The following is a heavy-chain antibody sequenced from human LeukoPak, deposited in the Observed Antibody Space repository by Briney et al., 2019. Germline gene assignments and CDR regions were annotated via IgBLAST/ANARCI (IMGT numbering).Heavy chain of an antibody. Sequence: PSETLSLTCTVSGGSISSYYWSWIRQPPGKGLEWIGYIYHSGNTYYNPSLKSRDTISIHNSKNQFSLKVNSVTAADTAVYYCARDRNYYDSSGPPYYYSALDVWGQGTTVTVSS. CDR1: GGSISSYY. J-gene: IGHJ6*02. CDR2: IYHSGNT. D-gene: IGHD3-22*01. V-gene: IGHV4-59*01. CDR3: ARDRNYYDSSGPPYYYSALDV.